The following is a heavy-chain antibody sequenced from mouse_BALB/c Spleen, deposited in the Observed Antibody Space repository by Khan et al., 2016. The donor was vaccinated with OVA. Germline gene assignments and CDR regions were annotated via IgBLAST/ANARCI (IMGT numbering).Heavy chain of an antibody. V-gene: IGHV1S132*01. CDR3: ARGYFCNYEFTY. J-gene: IGHJ3*01. CDR1: GYTFTNFW. Sequence: QVQLVQSGALLVKPVASEMVYSEISGYTFTNFWSQWLNQRSGQGLGWIGEIFPGPGTTYYNENFKAKATLTIDTSSSTAYMQLSSLTSQHSAVYFCARGYFCNYEFTYWGQGTLVAITA. CDR2: IFPGPGTT. D-gene: IGHD2-1*01.